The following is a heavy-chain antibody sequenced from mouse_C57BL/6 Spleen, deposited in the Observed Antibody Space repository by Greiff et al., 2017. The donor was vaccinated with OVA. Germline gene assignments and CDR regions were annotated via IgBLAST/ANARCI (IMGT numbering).Heavy chain of an antibody. CDR1: GYAFSSYW. CDR3: ARPLREGDYFDY. CDR2: IYPGDGDT. V-gene: IGHV1-80*01. Sequence: QVQLKESGAELVKPGASVKISCKASGYAFSSYWMNWVKQRPGKGLEWIGQIYPGDGDTNYNGKFKGKATLTADKSSSTAYMQLSSLTSEDSAVYFCARPLREGDYFDYWGQGTTLTVSS. J-gene: IGHJ2*01.